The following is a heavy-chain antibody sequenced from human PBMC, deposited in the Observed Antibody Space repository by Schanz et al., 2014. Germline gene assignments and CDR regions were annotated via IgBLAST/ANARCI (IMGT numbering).Heavy chain of an antibody. CDR1: GITFSSHS. Sequence: EVQLMESGGGLVKPGGSLRLSCAASGITFSSHSFNWVRQAPGKGLEWISYITYNGGTIYYADSVKGRFTISRDNAKNSLYLEMNSLRAEDTAVYYCARIGGSVFDYWAQGTLVTVSS. D-gene: IGHD3-10*01. J-gene: IGHJ4*02. CDR3: ARIGGSVFDY. V-gene: IGHV3-48*01. CDR2: ITYNGGTI.